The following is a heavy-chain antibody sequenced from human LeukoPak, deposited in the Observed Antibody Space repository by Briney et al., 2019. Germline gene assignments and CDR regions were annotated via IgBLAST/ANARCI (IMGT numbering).Heavy chain of an antibody. CDR3: SRDPRSLDY. J-gene: IGHJ4*02. Sequence: GGSLRLSCAASGFTFTDVYMSWIRQSPGKGLEWLAYISPNSADISYADSVKGRFTISRGNAKNSLYLQMNSLRVEDTGIYYCSRDPRSLDYWGQGALVTVSS. V-gene: IGHV3-11*01. CDR2: ISPNSADI. CDR1: GFTFTDVY.